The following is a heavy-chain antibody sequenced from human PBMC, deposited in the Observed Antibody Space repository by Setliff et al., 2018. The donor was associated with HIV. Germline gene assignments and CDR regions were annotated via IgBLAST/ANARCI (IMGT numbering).Heavy chain of an antibody. J-gene: IGHJ4*02. CDR3: ARAYFGSGIYY. D-gene: IGHD3-10*01. Sequence: PSETLSLTCTVTGGSISSGGFYWTWIRQHPGKGLEWIGYIYNTGSTYHSPSLESRVTISVDTSKNQFSLKLCSVTAADTAVYYCARAYFGSGIYYWGQGTLVTVSS. CDR2: IYNTGST. V-gene: IGHV4-31*03. CDR1: GGSISSGGFY.